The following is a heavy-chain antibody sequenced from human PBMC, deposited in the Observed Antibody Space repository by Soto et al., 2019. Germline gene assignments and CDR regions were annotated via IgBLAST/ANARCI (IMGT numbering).Heavy chain of an antibody. D-gene: IGHD6-19*01. CDR3: ARQIAVSGTRGFDY. V-gene: IGHV4-4*02. CDR1: GGSISDNW. Sequence: QVQLQESGPGLMQPSGTLSLTCAVSGGSISDNWCSWVRQPPGKGLEWIGEIYHTGNRHYNPSLVGRVPISVDKYKNHFSLNLNSVTAADTAVYYCARQIAVSGTRGFDYWGQGILVTVYS. CDR2: IYHTGNR. J-gene: IGHJ4*02.